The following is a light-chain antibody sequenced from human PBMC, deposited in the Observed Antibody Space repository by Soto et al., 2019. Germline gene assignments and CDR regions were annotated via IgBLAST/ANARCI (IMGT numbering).Light chain of an antibody. Sequence: EIVMTQSPATLSVSPGERATLSCRASQSVSSNLAWYQQKPGQAPRLLIYGASTRATGIPARFSGSGSGTEFTLTISSLQSADFATYYCQQYNSYSTFGQGTKLEIK. V-gene: IGKV3-15*01. CDR2: GAS. CDR1: QSVSSN. CDR3: QQYNSYST. J-gene: IGKJ2*01.